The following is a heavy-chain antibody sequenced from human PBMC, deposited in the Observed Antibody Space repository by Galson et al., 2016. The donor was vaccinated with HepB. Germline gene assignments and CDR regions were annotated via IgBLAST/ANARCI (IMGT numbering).Heavy chain of an antibody. CDR1: GFTFNYYA. J-gene: IGHJ4*02. CDR3: ARDHRTELDLGY. Sequence: SLRLSCAASGFTFNYYALHWVRQAPGKGLEWVAVISYDGDTKYYADSVKGRFTISRDNSKNTMSLQMSSLRTEDTGVYYCARDHRTELDLGYWGQGTLVTVSS. D-gene: IGHD1-26*01. V-gene: IGHV3-30*04. CDR2: ISYDGDTK.